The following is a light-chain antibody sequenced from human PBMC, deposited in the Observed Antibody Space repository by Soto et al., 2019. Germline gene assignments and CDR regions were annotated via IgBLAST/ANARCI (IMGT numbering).Light chain of an antibody. CDR3: QTWGTGIGVVV. V-gene: IGLV4-69*01. Sequence: QPVLTQSPSASASLGASVKLTCTLSSGHSSYTIAWHQQQPEKGPRYLMKLNSDGSHNKGDGIPDRFSGSSSGAERYLTISSLQSEDEADYYCQTWGTGIGVVVFGGGTKPTVL. J-gene: IGLJ2*01. CDR2: LNSDGSH. CDR1: SGHSSYT.